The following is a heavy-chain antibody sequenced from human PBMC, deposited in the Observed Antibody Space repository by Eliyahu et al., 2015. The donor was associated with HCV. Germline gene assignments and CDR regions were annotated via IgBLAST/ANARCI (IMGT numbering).Heavy chain of an antibody. D-gene: IGHD6-13*01. CDR3: ARDGSAPGIYFDY. CDR1: GCTFSSHW. V-gene: IGHV3-7*01. Sequence: EVQLVESGGGLVQPGGXLXLSCVAXGCTFSSHWMGWVRQAPGKGLEWVANIKQDGTEKYYVDSAKGRFTISRDNAKNSLYLEMNSLRAEDTAVYYCARDGSAPGIYFDYWGQGNLVTVSS. CDR2: IKQDGTEK. J-gene: IGHJ4*02.